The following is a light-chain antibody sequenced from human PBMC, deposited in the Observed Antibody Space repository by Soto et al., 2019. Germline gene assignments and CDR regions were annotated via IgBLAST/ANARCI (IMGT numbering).Light chain of an antibody. J-gene: IGKJ1*01. CDR3: PQPYNVPQS. Sequence: DIHMTQFPSSLSASVGDRVTITCRASQTIRNYLNWFQQKTGKAPQLLIYAASSLQTGVPSRFSGSVSGAEFNLTISSLQPEDTATYFCPQPYNVPQSYGPGTKVEIK. CDR2: AAS. CDR1: QTIRNY. V-gene: IGKV1-39*01.